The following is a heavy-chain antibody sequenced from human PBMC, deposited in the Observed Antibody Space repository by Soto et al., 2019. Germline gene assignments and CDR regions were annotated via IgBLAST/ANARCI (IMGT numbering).Heavy chain of an antibody. D-gene: IGHD6-19*01. CDR3: ARHGAIAVAGTGFDY. CDR1: GYSFTSYW. Sequence: GESLKISCKGSGYSFTSYWIGWVRQMPGKGLEWMGIIYPGDSGTRYSPSFQGQVTISADKSISTAYLQWSSLKASDTAMYYCARHGAIAVAGTGFDYWGQGTPVTVSS. V-gene: IGHV5-51*01. CDR2: IYPGDSGT. J-gene: IGHJ4*02.